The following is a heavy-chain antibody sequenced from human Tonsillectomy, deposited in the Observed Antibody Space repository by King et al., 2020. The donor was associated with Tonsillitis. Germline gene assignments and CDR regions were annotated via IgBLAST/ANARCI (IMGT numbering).Heavy chain of an antibody. Sequence: VQLVESGGGLVQPGGSLRLSCAASGFTFSSYAMSWVRQAPGKGLEWVSVIYSGGSSTYYADSVKGRFTISRDNSKNTLYLQMNSLRAEDTPVYYCAKDWPAYCGGDCYSHGFDYWGQGTLVTVSS. V-gene: IGHV3-23*03. D-gene: IGHD2-21*02. CDR3: AKDWPAYCGGDCYSHGFDY. J-gene: IGHJ4*02. CDR2: IYSGGSST. CDR1: GFTFSSYA.